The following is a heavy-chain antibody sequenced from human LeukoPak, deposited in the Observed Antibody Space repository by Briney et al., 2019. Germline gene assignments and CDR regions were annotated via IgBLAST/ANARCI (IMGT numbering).Heavy chain of an antibody. V-gene: IGHV4-39*07. Sequence: SETLSLTCTVSGGSISSSSYYWGWIRQPPGKGLEWIGSIYYSGSTYYNPSLKSRVTISVDTSKNQFSLKLSSVTAADTAVYYCARNPLVLNWYFDLWGRGTLVTVSS. CDR1: GGSISSSSYY. J-gene: IGHJ2*01. CDR2: IYYSGST. CDR3: ARNPLVLNWYFDL.